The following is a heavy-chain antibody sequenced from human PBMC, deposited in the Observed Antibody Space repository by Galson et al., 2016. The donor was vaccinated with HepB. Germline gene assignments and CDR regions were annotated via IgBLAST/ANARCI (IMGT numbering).Heavy chain of an antibody. CDR1: GFIFSDHY. CDR2: ISRNSYDI. D-gene: IGHD2-15*01. Sequence: SLRLSCAASGFIFSDHYMTWIRQAPGKGLEWIAYISRNSYDIYYADSVKGGFTISRDNARNSLYLHMNNVRVEDTAVYYCARGEDEFSTRWFFDSWGQGSLVTVSS. V-gene: IGHV3-11*01. CDR3: ARGEDEFSTRWFFDS. J-gene: IGHJ5*01.